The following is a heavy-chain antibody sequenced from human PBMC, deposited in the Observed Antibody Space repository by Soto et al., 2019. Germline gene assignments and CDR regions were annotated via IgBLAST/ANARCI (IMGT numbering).Heavy chain of an antibody. V-gene: IGHV4-31*03. D-gene: IGHD3-3*01. CDR3: CRFLEWYQYGMDV. J-gene: IGHJ6*02. Sequence: PSETLSLTCTVSGGSISSGGYYWSWIRQHPGKGLEWIGYIYYSGSTYYNPSLKSRVTISVDTSKNQFSLKLSSVTAADTAVYYCCRFLEWYQYGMDVWGQGTTVTVSS. CDR2: IYYSGST. CDR1: GGSISSGGYY.